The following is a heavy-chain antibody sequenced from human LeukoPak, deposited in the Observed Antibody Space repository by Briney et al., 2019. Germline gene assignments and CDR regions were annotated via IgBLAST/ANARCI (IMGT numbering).Heavy chain of an antibody. V-gene: IGHV3-23*01. D-gene: IGHD6-13*01. CDR3: AKDSSSWYRYHFDY. Sequence: GGSLRLSCAASGFTLSSYAMSCVRQAPGKGGEGVSAISRSGGSTYYADSVKGRFTISRDNSKNPLYLQMSSLRAEDTAVYYCAKDSSSWYRYHFDYWGQATLVTVSS. CDR2: ISRSGGST. CDR1: GFTLSSYA. J-gene: IGHJ4*02.